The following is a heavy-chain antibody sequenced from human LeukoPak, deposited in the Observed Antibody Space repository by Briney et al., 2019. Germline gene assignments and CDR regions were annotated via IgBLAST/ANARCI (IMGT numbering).Heavy chain of an antibody. V-gene: IGHV3-48*01. CDR2: ISSSSSTI. Sequence: GGSLRLSCAAPGFTFSSYSMNWVRQAPGKGLEWVSYISSSSSTIYYADSVKGRFTISRDNAKNSLYLQMNSLRAEDTAVYYCARDDVVVVAADFDYWGQGTLVTVSS. CDR1: GFTFSSYS. J-gene: IGHJ4*02. D-gene: IGHD2-15*01. CDR3: ARDDVVVVAADFDY.